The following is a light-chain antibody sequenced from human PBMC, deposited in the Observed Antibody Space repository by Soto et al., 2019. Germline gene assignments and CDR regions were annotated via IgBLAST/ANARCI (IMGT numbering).Light chain of an antibody. CDR2: GAS. CDR3: HQRSNWPPDT. Sequence: EIVLTQSPATLSLSPGEGASLSCRASQSVHTFLAWYQQKPGQAPRLLIYGASTRATGVPARFSGSGSGTDLTLTISSLEPEDFAVYYCHQRSNWPPDTFGQGTRLEIK. V-gene: IGKV3-11*01. J-gene: IGKJ5*01. CDR1: QSVHTF.